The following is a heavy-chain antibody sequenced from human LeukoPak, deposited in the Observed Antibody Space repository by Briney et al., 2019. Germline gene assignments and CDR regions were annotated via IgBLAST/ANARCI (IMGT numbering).Heavy chain of an antibody. CDR2: ISGSKTDT. V-gene: IGHV3-11*06. CDR1: GFTFTDHY. CDR3: VRNTRAPTY. Sequence: PGGSLRLSCATSGFTFTDHYMGWIRQAPGKGLEWVSYISGSKTDTNYADSVKGRFTVSRDNAKNSVYLQMYSLTAEDTAVYYCVRNTRAPTYWGQGVLVTVSS. J-gene: IGHJ4*02. D-gene: IGHD2-2*02.